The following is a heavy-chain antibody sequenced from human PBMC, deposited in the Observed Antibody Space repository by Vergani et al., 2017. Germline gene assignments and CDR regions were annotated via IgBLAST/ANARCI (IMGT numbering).Heavy chain of an antibody. V-gene: IGHV4-4*07. D-gene: IGHD6-13*01. CDR1: GGSISSYY. CDR2: IYTSGST. CDR3: SGWGIAAAGLDYFDY. Sequence: QVQLQESGPGLVKPSETLSLTCTVSGGSISSYYWSWIRQPAGKGLEWIGRIYTSGSTNYNPSLKSGVTMSVDTSKHQFSLKLSSVTAADTAVYYCSGWGIAAAGLDYFDYWGQGTLVTVSS. J-gene: IGHJ4*02.